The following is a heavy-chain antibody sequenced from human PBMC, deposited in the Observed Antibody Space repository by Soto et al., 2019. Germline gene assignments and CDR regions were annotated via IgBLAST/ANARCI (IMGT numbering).Heavy chain of an antibody. CDR3: ARDPPGYSSGPLGFDP. V-gene: IGHV1-2*02. CDR2: INPNSGGT. D-gene: IGHD6-19*01. J-gene: IGHJ5*02. Sequence: GASVKVSCKASGYTFTGYYMHWVRQAPGQGLEWMGWINPNSGGTNYAQKFQGRVTMTTDTSTSTAYMELRSLRSDDTAVYYCARDPPGYSSGPLGFDPWGQGTLVTVSS. CDR1: GYTFTGYY.